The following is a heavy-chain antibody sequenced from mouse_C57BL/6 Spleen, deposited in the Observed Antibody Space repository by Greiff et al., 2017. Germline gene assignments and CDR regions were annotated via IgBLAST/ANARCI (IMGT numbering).Heavy chain of an antibody. CDR1: GFSLTSYA. CDR2: IWTGGGT. V-gene: IGHV2-9-1*01. J-gene: IGHJ1*03. D-gene: IGHD1-1*01. Sequence: VKLVESGPGLVAPSQSLSITCTVSGFSLTSYAISWVRQPPGKGLEWLGVIWTGGGTNYNSALKSRLSISKDNSKSQVFLKMNSLQTDDTARYYCASYYGSSPGYFDVWGTGTTVTVSS. CDR3: ASYYGSSPGYFDV.